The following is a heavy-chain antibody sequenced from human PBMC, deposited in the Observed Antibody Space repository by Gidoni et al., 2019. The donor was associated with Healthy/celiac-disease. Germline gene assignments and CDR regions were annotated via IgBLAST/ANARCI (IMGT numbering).Heavy chain of an antibody. Sequence: VQLQQWSAGLLTPSETLSLTCAVYGGSFRGYYWSWIRQPPGKGLEWIGEINHSGSTNYNPSLKSRVTISVDTSKNQFSRNLSAVTAADTAVYYCASRHSVYYGMDVWGQGTTVTVSS. V-gene: IGHV4-34*01. CDR1: GGSFRGYY. CDR3: ASRHSVYYGMDV. CDR2: INHSGST. J-gene: IGHJ6*02. D-gene: IGHD2-15*01.